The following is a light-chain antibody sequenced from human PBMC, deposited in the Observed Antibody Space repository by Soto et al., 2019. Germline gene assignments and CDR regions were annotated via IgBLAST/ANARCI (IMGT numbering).Light chain of an antibody. CDR1: SSDVGSYNL. V-gene: IGLV2-23*02. Sequence: QSALTQPASVSGSPGQSITISCTGISSDVGSYNLVSWYQQHPGKAPKLMIYEVSKRPSGVSNRFSGSKSGITASLTISGLPAEDEADYYCCSYAGSSTYVFGTGTKVTVL. CDR3: CSYAGSSTYV. CDR2: EVS. J-gene: IGLJ1*01.